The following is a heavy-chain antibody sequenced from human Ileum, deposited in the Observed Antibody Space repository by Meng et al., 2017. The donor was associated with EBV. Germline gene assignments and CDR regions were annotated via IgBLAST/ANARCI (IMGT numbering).Heavy chain of an antibody. CDR1: GDSISSNNW. D-gene: IGHD4-17*01. Sequence: VTLQDSGPGLGKPSGTLSRTCAVSGDSISSNNWWSWVRQPPGKGLEWIGEIYHSGSTNYNPSFKSRVTMSVDKSKNQISLNLSSVTAADTAVYYCASGRDYAWHSWGRGTLVTVSS. V-gene: IGHV4-4*02. J-gene: IGHJ4*02. CDR2: IYHSGST. CDR3: ASGRDYAWHS.